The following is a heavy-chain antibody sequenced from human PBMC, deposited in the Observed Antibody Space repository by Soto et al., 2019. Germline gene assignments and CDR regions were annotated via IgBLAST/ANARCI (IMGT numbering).Heavy chain of an antibody. CDR1: GGSISSSSYY. V-gene: IGHV4-39*01. Sequence: SETLSLTCTVSGGSISSSSYYWGWIRQPPGKGLEWIGSIYYSGSTYYNPSLKSRVTISVDTSKNQFSLKLSSVTAADTAVYYCARRGDSSSWLNYYYYYGMDVWGQGTTVTVSS. J-gene: IGHJ6*02. D-gene: IGHD6-13*01. CDR2: IYYSGST. CDR3: ARRGDSSSWLNYYYYYGMDV.